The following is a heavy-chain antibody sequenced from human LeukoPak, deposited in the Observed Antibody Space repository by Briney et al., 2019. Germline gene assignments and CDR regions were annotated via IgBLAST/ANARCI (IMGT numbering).Heavy chain of an antibody. CDR2: IIPIFGTA. Sequence: SVKVSCKASGGTFSSYAISWVRQAPGQGLEWMGGIIPIFGTANYAQKFQGRVTITTDESTSTAYMELRSLRSDDTAVYYCARDSGIVVVPATDPWGQGTLVTVSS. J-gene: IGHJ5*02. CDR1: GGTFSSYA. D-gene: IGHD2-2*01. CDR3: ARDSGIVVVPATDP. V-gene: IGHV1-69*05.